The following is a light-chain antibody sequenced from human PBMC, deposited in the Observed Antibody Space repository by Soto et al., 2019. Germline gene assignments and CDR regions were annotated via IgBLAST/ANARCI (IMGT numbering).Light chain of an antibody. V-gene: IGKV4-1*01. CDR2: WAS. CDR1: QSVLFSSNNEHY. CDR3: QQYYSYPRT. Sequence: DIVMTQSPDSLAVSLGESPTINCKSSQSVLFSSNNEHYLAWYQQKPGQPPKLLIYWASTRESGVPDRFSGSGSGTDFTLTISSLQAEDVAVYYCQQYYSYPRTFGQGTKVEIK. J-gene: IGKJ1*01.